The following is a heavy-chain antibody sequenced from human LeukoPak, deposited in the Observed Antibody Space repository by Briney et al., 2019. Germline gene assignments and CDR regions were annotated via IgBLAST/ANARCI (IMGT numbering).Heavy chain of an antibody. D-gene: IGHD3-10*01. CDR1: GYRFSYYG. CDR2: IIPIFGTA. CDR3: ARVRPRIDGSGTSYLRLYYFDY. V-gene: IGHV1-2*02. J-gene: IGHJ4*02. Sequence: GASVKVSCKASGYRFSYYGISWVRQAPGQGLEWMGGIIPIFGTANYAQRFQGRVTMTRDTSISTAYMDLSRMTSDDTAVYYCARVRPRIDGSGTSYLRLYYFDYWGQGTLVTVSS.